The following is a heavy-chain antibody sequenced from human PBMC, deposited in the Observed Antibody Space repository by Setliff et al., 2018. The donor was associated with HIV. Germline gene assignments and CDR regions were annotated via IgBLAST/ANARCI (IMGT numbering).Heavy chain of an antibody. CDR2: ISSGGSTI. J-gene: IGHJ1*01. V-gene: IGHV3-11*04. Sequence: GESLKISCAASGFILSDYYMSWIRQAPGKGLEWVSCISSGGSTIYYADSVKGRFTISRDNAKSLLYLQMNNLRVEDAAVYYCARDWPEPGFQHWGQGTLVTVSS. CDR1: GFILSDYY. D-gene: IGHD2-2*01. CDR3: ARDWPEPGFQH.